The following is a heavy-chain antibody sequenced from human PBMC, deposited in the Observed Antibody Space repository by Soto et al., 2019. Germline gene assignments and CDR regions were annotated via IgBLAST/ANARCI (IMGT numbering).Heavy chain of an antibody. J-gene: IGHJ4*02. CDR3: PRGGLYSWPPPFHS. V-gene: IGHV1-2*06. Sequence: ASVKVSCKAPGYTFTGYYIHWVRQAPGQGLDWMGRINFFSGDTDPEQNFQGSVTMTRDTSITTAYMQVNRLRSDDTAVYYCPRGGLYSWPPPFHSLGQGTLVTV. D-gene: IGHD3-16*01. CDR1: GYTFTGYY. CDR2: INFFSGDT.